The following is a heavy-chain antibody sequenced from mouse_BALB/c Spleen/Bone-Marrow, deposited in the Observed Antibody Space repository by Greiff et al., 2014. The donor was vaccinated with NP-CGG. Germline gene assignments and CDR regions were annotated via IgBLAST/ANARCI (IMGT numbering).Heavy chain of an antibody. CDR3: VRSRLRDWYFDV. D-gene: IGHD1-2*01. J-gene: IGHJ1*01. CDR1: GNTFTSYD. Sequence: VQLQQSXVELVKPGASVKLSCKASGNTFTSYDINRVRQRPEQGLEWIGWIFPGDSTTKYNEKFKGKATLSTDKSSSTVHMQLSRLTSEDSAVYFCVRSRLRDWYFDVWGAGTTVTISS. CDR2: IFPGDSTT. V-gene: IGHV1S56*01.